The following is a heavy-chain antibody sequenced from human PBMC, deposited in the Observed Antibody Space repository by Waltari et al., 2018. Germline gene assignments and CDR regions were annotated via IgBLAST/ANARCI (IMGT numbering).Heavy chain of an antibody. V-gene: IGHV4-34*01. J-gene: IGHJ5*02. CDR3: ARLAFTPFGLIP. CDR1: GGSFSGYS. CDR2: INHSGST. D-gene: IGHD3-16*01. Sequence: QVQLQQWGAGLLKPSETLSLTCALYGGSFSGYSWSWIRQPPGKGLEWIGEINHSGSTNYNPSLKSRVTISVDTSKNQFSLKLSSVTAADTAVYYCARLAFTPFGLIPWGQGTLVTVSS.